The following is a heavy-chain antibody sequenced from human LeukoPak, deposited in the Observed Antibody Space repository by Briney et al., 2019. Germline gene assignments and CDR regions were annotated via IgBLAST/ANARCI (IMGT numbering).Heavy chain of an antibody. D-gene: IGHD2-21*02. CDR3: TKMRRGGDGLDI. CDR1: GFTFDDYS. V-gene: IGHV3-9*01. Sequence: GGSLRLSCAASGFTFDDYSMQWVRQAPGKGLEWVSGTNWNSGTIGYADSVKGRFTISRDNAKNSLYLQMNSLRAEDTALYYCTKMRRGGDGLDIWGQGTLVTVSA. CDR2: TNWNSGTI. J-gene: IGHJ4*02.